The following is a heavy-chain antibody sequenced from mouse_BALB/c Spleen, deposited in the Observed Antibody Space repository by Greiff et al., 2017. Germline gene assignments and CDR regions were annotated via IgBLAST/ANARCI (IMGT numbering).Heavy chain of an antibody. CDR2: ISTYYGDA. Sequence: VQLQESGAELVRPGVSVKISCKGSGYTFTDYAMHWVKQSHAKSLEWIGVISTYYGDASYNQKFKGKATMTVDKSSSTAYMELARLTSEDSAIYYCARNPYYYGSTYAMDYWGQGTSVTVSS. CDR1: GYTFTDYA. V-gene: IGHV1S137*01. J-gene: IGHJ4*01. D-gene: IGHD1-1*01. CDR3: ARNPYYYGSTYAMDY.